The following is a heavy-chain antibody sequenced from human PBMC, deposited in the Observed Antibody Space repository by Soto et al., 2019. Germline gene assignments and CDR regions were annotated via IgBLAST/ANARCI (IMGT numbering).Heavy chain of an antibody. J-gene: IGHJ5*02. CDR3: GRKDKSGYFNWFDP. Sequence: GESLKIACRTSGYKFTCSWIAWVRQKPGKGLEGMGIIFPSDSDTRYSPSFQGQVTISADRSTSTVFLQWASLKASDTAVYFCGRKDKSGYFNWFDPWGQGTLVTVSS. CDR2: IFPSDSDT. CDR1: GYKFTCSW. D-gene: IGHD3-22*01. V-gene: IGHV5-51*01.